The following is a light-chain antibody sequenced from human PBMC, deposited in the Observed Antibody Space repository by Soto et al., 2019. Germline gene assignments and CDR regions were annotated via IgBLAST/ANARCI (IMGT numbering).Light chain of an antibody. CDR1: QSVSSN. CDR3: KHYSNWPRT. V-gene: IGKV3-15*01. J-gene: IGKJ1*01. Sequence: EIVMTQSPATLSVSPGERATLSCRASQSVSSNLAWYQQKPGQAPRLLIYGASTRATGIPARFSGSGSGTEFTLTISSLQSEDFAVYYCKHYSNWPRTFGQGTKVESK. CDR2: GAS.